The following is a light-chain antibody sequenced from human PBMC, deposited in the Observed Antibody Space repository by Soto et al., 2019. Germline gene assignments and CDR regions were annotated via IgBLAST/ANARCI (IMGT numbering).Light chain of an antibody. J-gene: IGKJ5*01. CDR2: GAS. CDR1: QSVSNN. CDR3: PHRSNWPNT. Sequence: MVFSQAGGTLFVSQGESSTHSCRASQSVSNNLAWYQQKPGQAPRLLIYGASTRATGIPARFSGSGSGTDFTLTISSLEPEDFAVYYCPHRSNWPNTSGQGRRLEIK. V-gene: IGKV3-11*01.